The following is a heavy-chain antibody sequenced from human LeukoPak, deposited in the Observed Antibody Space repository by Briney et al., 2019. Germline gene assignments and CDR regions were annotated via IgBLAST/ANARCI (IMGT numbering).Heavy chain of an antibody. CDR3: ASPVATGALFDY. CDR2: ISSSTI. V-gene: IGHV3-48*04. Sequence: GGSLRLSCAASGFTFSSYSMNWVRQAPGKGLEWVSYISSSTIYYADSVKGRFTISRDNAKNSLYLQMNSLRAEDTAVYYCASPVATGALFDYWGQGTLVTVSS. D-gene: IGHD5-12*01. CDR1: GFTFSSYS. J-gene: IGHJ4*02.